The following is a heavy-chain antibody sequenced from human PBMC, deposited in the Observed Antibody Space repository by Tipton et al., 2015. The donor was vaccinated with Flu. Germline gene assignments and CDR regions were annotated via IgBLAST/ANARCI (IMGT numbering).Heavy chain of an antibody. CDR1: GDSMRSYY. CDR3: ARSADIGVYRYGMDV. D-gene: IGHD5-12*01. V-gene: IGHV4-59*01. CDR2: VSFRGDT. J-gene: IGHJ6*02. Sequence: TLSLTCSVSGDSMRSYYWSWVRQPPGKGLEYIGYVSFRGDTNYNPSLKTRVTTSVDTSKNQFFLKLTSVTAADTAVYYCARSADIGVYRYGMDVWGQGTTVTVSS.